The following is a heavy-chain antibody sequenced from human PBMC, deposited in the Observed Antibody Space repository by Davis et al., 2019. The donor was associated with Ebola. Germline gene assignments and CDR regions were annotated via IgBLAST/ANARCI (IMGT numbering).Heavy chain of an antibody. CDR1: GYSFTSYW. J-gene: IGHJ3*02. Sequence: GESLKISCNGSGYSFTSYWIGWVRQMPGKGLEWMGIIYPGDSDTRYSPSFQGQVTISADKSISTAYLQWSSLKASDTAMYYCARQTRSYYDILTGWAGAFDIWGQGTMVTVSS. CDR2: IYPGDSDT. CDR3: ARQTRSYYDILTGWAGAFDI. V-gene: IGHV5-51*01. D-gene: IGHD3-9*01.